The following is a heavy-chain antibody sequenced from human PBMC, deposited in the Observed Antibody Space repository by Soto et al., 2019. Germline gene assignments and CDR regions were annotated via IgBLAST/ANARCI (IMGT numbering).Heavy chain of an antibody. D-gene: IGHD3-3*01. CDR3: AREITIFGVVTNFDY. CDR1: GYTFTSYG. V-gene: IGHV1-18*01. CDR2: ISAYNGNT. Sequence: GASVKVSCKASGYTFTSYGISWVRQAPGQGLEWMGWISAYNGNTNYAQKLQGRVTMTTDTSTSTAYMELRSLRSDDTAVYYCAREITIFGVVTNFDYWGQGTLVTVSS. J-gene: IGHJ4*02.